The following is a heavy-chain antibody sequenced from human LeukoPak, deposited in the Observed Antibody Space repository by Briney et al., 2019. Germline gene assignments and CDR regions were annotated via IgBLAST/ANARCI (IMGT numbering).Heavy chain of an antibody. V-gene: IGHV4-4*02. Sequence: GSLRLSCAASGFTFSSYWMSWVRQPPGKGLEWIGEIYHSGSTNYNPSLKSRVTISVDKSKNQFSLKLSSVTAADTAVYYCASRRRQYGDYARYFDYWGQGTLVTVSS. CDR1: GFTFSSYW. D-gene: IGHD4-17*01. J-gene: IGHJ4*02. CDR2: IYHSGST. CDR3: ASRRRQYGDYARYFDY.